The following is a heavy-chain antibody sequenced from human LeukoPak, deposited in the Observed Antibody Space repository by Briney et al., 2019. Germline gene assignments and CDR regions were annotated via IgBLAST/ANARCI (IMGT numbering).Heavy chain of an antibody. D-gene: IGHD3-16*01. CDR1: GFAFSAYW. CDR3: VRDLILVWTPGDDFDF. J-gene: IGHJ4*02. CDR2: INEDATTI. V-gene: IGHV3-74*01. Sequence: GGSLRLSCAASGFAFSAYWMHWVRQAPGKGLEWVSRINEDATTITYADSVKGRFIISRDNSKKSLYLQMSNLRAEDTAVYYCVRDLILVWTPGDDFDFWGQGTLVIVSS.